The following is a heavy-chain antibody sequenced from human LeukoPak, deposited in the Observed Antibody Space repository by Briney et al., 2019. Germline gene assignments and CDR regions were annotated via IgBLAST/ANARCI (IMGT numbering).Heavy chain of an antibody. CDR1: GFTFSSYA. CDR3: AKDGSGYGYFDY. CDR2: ISGSGGST. D-gene: IGHD3-22*01. V-gene: IGHV3-23*01. J-gene: IGHJ4*02. Sequence: GGSLRLSCAASGFTFSSYAMSWVRQAPGKGLEWVSAISGSGGSTYYADSVKGRFTISRDNSKNTLYLQMNSPRAEDTAVYYCAKDGSGYGYFDYWGQGTLVTVSS.